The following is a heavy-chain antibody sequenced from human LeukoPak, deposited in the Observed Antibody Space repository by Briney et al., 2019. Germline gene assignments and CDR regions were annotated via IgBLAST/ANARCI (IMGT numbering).Heavy chain of an antibody. V-gene: IGHV3-23*01. J-gene: IGHJ4*02. CDR3: TRAIILDNSGYSTPDY. Sequence: GGSLRLSCAASGFTFSSYGMSWVRQAPGKGLECVSASSGSGGSTYYADSVKGRFTISRDNSKNTLCLQMNSLRAEDTAVYYCTRAIILDNSGYSTPDYWGQGTLVTVSS. CDR1: GFTFSSYG. CDR2: SSGSGGST. D-gene: IGHD3-22*01.